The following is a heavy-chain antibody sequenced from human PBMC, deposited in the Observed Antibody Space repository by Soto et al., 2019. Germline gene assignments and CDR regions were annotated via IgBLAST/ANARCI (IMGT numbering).Heavy chain of an antibody. Sequence: LSETLSLTCNVSGGSTSSSLYYWAWVRQPPGKGLEWIGSVFYSGTTYYNPSFQSRVTISVDTSRNEFSLRLTAVTAADTAAYYCARQSDFWSVFESWGQGILVTVSS. CDR2: VFYSGTT. D-gene: IGHD3-3*01. CDR3: ARQSDFWSVFES. CDR1: GGSTSSSLYY. J-gene: IGHJ4*02. V-gene: IGHV4-39*01.